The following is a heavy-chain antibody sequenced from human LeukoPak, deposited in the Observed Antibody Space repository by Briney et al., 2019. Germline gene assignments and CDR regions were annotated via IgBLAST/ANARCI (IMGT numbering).Heavy chain of an antibody. V-gene: IGHV4-61*02. D-gene: IGHD3-3*01. CDR1: GGSISSGSYY. Sequence: SETLSLTCTVSGGSISSGSYYWSWIRQPAGKGLEWIGRIYTSGSTNYNPSLKSRVTISVDTSKNQFSLKLSSVTAADTAVYYCASDHCDFWSGLGAFDIWGQGTMVTVSS. CDR3: ASDHCDFWSGLGAFDI. J-gene: IGHJ3*02. CDR2: IYTSGST.